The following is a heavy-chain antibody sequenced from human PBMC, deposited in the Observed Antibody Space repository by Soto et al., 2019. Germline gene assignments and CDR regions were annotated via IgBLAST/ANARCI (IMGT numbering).Heavy chain of an antibody. CDR2: ISAGAGTT. Sequence: HPGGSLRLSCAASGFSFSTYAMSWVRQAPGKGLEWVSAISAGAGTTYYADSVKGRFTISRDNAKNSLYLQMNSLRAEDTAVYYCASGEQLVPQFYYWGQGTLVTVSS. CDR3: ASGEQLVPQFYY. D-gene: IGHD6-6*01. V-gene: IGHV3-23*01. CDR1: GFSFSTYA. J-gene: IGHJ4*02.